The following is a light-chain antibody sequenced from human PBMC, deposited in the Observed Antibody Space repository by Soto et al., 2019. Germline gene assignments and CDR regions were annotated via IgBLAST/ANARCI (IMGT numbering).Light chain of an antibody. Sequence: ITRSPWPAAVRASLRDRVTITCQASQDISNSLIWYQQKPGKAPKLLIYDASDLETGVPSRFSGSGSGTGFTFTIISPEPEDFATYYCQQYESLPLTFGQGTRVAI. J-gene: IGKJ5*01. CDR1: QDISNS. V-gene: IGKV1-33*01. CDR3: QQYESLPLT. CDR2: DAS.